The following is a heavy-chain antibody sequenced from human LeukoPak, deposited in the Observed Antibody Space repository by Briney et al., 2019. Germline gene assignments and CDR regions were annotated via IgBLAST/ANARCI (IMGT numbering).Heavy chain of an antibody. V-gene: IGHV4-59*01. CDR3: ARVLVRGGYYYFDY. CDR1: GGSIGTYS. CDR2: IYYSGTT. J-gene: IGHJ4*02. Sequence: SETLSLTCTVSGGSIGTYSWNWIRQPPGKGLEWIGYIYYSGTTNYNPSLKSRVTISVDTSKNQFSLKLSSVTAADTAVYYCARVLVRGGYYYFDYWGQGTLVTVSS. D-gene: IGHD3-10*01.